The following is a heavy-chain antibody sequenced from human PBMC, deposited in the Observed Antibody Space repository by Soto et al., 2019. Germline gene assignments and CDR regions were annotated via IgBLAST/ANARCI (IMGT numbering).Heavy chain of an antibody. CDR3: ARGYCSSTSCPHWFDP. CDR2: IYPGDSDT. Sequence: PGESLKISWRGSGYSFTSYWIGWVRQMPGKGLEWLGIIYPGDSDTRYSPSFQGQVTISADKSISTAYLQWSSLKASDTAMYYCARGYCSSTSCPHWFDPWGRGTLVTVSS. CDR1: GYSFTSYW. D-gene: IGHD2-2*01. J-gene: IGHJ5*02. V-gene: IGHV5-51*01.